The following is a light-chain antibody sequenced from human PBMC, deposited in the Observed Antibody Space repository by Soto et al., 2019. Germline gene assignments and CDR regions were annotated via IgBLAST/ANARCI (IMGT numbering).Light chain of an antibody. CDR3: CSYVGSNNVV. CDR2: EVS. V-gene: IGLV2-8*01. J-gene: IGLJ2*01. Sequence: QSALTQPPSASGSPGQSVTISCTGTSSDVGGYNYVSWYQQHPGKAPKLMIYEVSKRPSGVPDRFSGSKSGNTASLTISGLQAEDEADYYCCSYVGSNNVVFGGGTQLTVL. CDR1: SSDVGGYNY.